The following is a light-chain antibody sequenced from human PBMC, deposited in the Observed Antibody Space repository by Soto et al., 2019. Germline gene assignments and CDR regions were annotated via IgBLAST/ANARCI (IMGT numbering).Light chain of an antibody. Sequence: EIVLTQSPGTLSLSPGERATLSCRASQSVSSSYLAWYQQKPGQPPRLLIYGASSRATGIPDRFSGSGSGTDFTLTISRLEPEDFAVYYCQHFGNSPYTFGQGTKLDIK. CDR1: QSVSSSY. V-gene: IGKV3-20*01. CDR3: QHFGNSPYT. CDR2: GAS. J-gene: IGKJ2*01.